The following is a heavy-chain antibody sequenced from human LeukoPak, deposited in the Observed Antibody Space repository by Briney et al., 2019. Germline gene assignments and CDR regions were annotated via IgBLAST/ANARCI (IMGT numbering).Heavy chain of an antibody. CDR1: GGTFSSYA. CDR2: IIPILGIA. V-gene: IGHV1-69*04. D-gene: IGHD3-3*01. J-gene: IGHJ6*02. CDR3: ARDRGLRFLEWLPRGYYYYGMDV. Sequence: SVKVSCKASGGTFSSYAISWVRQAPGQGLEWMGRIIPILGIANYAQKFQGRVTITADTSTSTAYMELRSLRSDDTAVYYCARDRGLRFLEWLPRGYYYYGMDVWGQGTTVTVSS.